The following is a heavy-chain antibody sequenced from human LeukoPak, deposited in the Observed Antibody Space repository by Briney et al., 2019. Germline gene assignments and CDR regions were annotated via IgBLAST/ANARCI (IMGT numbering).Heavy chain of an antibody. CDR2: INPSGGST. J-gene: IGHJ6*03. Sequence: GASVKVSCKASGYTFTGYYMHWVRQAPGQGLEWMGIINPSGGSTSYAQKFQGRVTITRNTSISTAYMELSSLRSEDTAVYYCARGPELLWFGEFHYYYYMDVWGKGTTVTVSS. CDR1: GYTFTGYY. D-gene: IGHD3-10*01. CDR3: ARGPELLWFGEFHYYYYMDV. V-gene: IGHV1-46*01.